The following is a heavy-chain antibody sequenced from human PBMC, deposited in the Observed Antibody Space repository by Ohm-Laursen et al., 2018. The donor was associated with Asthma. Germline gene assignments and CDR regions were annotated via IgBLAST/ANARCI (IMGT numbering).Heavy chain of an antibody. J-gene: IGHJ2*01. V-gene: IGHV2-5*02. CDR2: IYWDDDK. CDR3: AHRLDYYGSWYFDL. D-gene: IGHD3-22*01. CDR1: GFSLSTSGVA. Sequence: TQTLTLTCSFSGFSLSTSGVAVGWIRQPPGKALEWLALIYWDDDKRYSPSLKSRLTITKDTSKNQVVLTMTNMDPVDTATYYCAHRLDYYGSWYFDLWGRGTLVTVSS.